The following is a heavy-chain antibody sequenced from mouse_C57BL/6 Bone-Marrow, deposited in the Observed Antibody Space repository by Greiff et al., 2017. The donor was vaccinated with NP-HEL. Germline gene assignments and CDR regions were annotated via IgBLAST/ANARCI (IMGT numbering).Heavy chain of an antibody. J-gene: IGHJ3*01. Sequence: EVMLVESGGGLVQPGGSLKLSCAASGFTFSDYYMYWVRQTPEKRLEWVAYISNGGGSTYYPDTVKGRFTISRDNAKNTLYLQMSRLKSEDTAMYYCASPHYYGSSSFAYWGQGTLVTVSA. CDR2: ISNGGGST. V-gene: IGHV5-12*01. CDR1: GFTFSDYY. D-gene: IGHD1-1*01. CDR3: ASPHYYGSSSFAY.